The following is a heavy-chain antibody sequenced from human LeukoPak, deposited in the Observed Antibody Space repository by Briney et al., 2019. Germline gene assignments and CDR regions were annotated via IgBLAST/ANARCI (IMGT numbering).Heavy chain of an antibody. CDR1: GYTFTGYH. J-gene: IGHJ6*02. D-gene: IGHD3-10*01. V-gene: IGHV1-2*06. CDR2: INPNSGVT. CDR3: ARDRSGILGYYYNGMDV. Sequence: GASVKVSCKASGYTFTGYHAHWVRQAPGQGLELMGRINPNSGVTNYAQKFQGRVTMTRHTSITTAHMELSRLRSDDTAVYYCARDRSGILGYYYNGMDVWGQGTTVTVSS.